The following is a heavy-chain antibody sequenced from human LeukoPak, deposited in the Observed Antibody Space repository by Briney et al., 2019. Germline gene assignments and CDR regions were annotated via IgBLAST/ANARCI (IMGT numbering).Heavy chain of an antibody. J-gene: IGHJ6*02. CDR2: IYYSGST. Sequence: SESLSLTCSVSGGSISSYYWSWIRQPPGKGLEYIGYIYYSGSTNYNPSLKSRVTISVDTSKDQFSLNLTSVTAADTAVYYCARLKCISTTCPSRYVMDVWGQGTTVTVSS. CDR3: ARLKCISTTCPSRYVMDV. V-gene: IGHV4-59*01. CDR1: GGSISSYY. D-gene: IGHD2-2*01.